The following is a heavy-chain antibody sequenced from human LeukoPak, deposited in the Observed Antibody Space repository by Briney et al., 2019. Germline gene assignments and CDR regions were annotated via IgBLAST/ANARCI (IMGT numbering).Heavy chain of an antibody. V-gene: IGHV3-30*18. CDR2: ISYDGSNK. D-gene: IGHD3-9*01. J-gene: IGHJ4*02. Sequence: GGSLRLSCAASGFTFSSYGMHWVRQAPGKGLEWVAVISYDGSNKYYADSVKGRFTISRDNSKNTLYLQMNSLRAEDTAVYYCAKDIRYFDWPQGGYFDYWGQGTLVTVSS. CDR1: GFTFSSYG. CDR3: AKDIRYFDWPQGGYFDY.